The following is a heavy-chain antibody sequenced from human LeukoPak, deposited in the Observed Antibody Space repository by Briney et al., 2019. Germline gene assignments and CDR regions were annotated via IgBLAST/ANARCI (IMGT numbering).Heavy chain of an antibody. CDR2: IYTSGST. V-gene: IGHV4-61*02. Sequence: SETLSLTCTVSGGSISSGSYYWSWIRQPARKGLEWIGRIYTSGSTNYNPSLKSRVTISVDTSKNQFSLKLSAVTAADTAVYYCAIAVVVPAAMFYFDYWGQGTLVTVSS. CDR3: AIAVVVPAAMFYFDY. D-gene: IGHD2-2*01. CDR1: GGSISSGSYY. J-gene: IGHJ4*02.